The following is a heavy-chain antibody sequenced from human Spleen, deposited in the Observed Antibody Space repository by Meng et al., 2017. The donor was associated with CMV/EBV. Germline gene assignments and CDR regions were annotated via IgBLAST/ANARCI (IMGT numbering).Heavy chain of an antibody. Sequence: GESLKISCAASGFTFSSYEMNWVRQAPGKGLEWVSYISSSGSTIYYADSVKGRFTISRDNAENSLYLQMNSLRAEDKAVYYCARVGYCSSTSCYGQFDYWGQGTLVTVSS. J-gene: IGHJ4*02. CDR1: GFTFSSYE. D-gene: IGHD2-2*01. CDR3: ARVGYCSSTSCYGQFDY. V-gene: IGHV3-48*03. CDR2: ISSSGSTI.